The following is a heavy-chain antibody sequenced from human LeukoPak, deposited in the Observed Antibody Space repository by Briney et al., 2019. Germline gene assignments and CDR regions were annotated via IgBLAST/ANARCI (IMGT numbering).Heavy chain of an antibody. V-gene: IGHV1-18*01. D-gene: IGHD5-12*01. Sequence: GASVKVSCKASGYTFTSYGISWVRQAPGQGLEWMGWISSYNGNTNYAQKLQGRVTMSTDTSTGTAYMELRSLRSDDTAVYYCARDRIYSAYDKGYDYWGQGTLVTVSS. CDR2: ISSYNGNT. CDR1: GYTFTSYG. CDR3: ARDRIYSAYDKGYDY. J-gene: IGHJ4*02.